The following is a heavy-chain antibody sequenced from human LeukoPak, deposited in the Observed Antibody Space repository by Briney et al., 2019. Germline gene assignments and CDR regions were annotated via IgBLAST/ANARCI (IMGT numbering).Heavy chain of an antibody. CDR3: ARNSGNYYPHDY. Sequence: SQTLSLTCKVSGGSISSSLYHWGWIRQPPGKGLEWIGSMSFSGSTYSNPSLKSRITISLDTSKNQLSLRLRSVTAADTAVYYCARNSGNYYPHDYWGQGTLVTVSS. D-gene: IGHD1-26*01. V-gene: IGHV4-39*07. J-gene: IGHJ4*02. CDR2: MSFSGST. CDR1: GGSISSSLYH.